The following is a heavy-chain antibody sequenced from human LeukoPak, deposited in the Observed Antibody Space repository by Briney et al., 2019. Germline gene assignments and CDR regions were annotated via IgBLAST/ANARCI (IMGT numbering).Heavy chain of an antibody. CDR1: GGTFSSYA. D-gene: IGHD6-6*01. J-gene: IGHJ4*02. Sequence: SVKVSCKASGGTFSSYAISWVRQAPGQGLEWMGGIIPIFGTANYAQKFQGRVTITTDESTSTAYMELSSLGSEDTAVYYCARLGSSSSYFDYWGQGTLVTVSS. CDR2: IIPIFGTA. V-gene: IGHV1-69*05. CDR3: ARLGSSSSYFDY.